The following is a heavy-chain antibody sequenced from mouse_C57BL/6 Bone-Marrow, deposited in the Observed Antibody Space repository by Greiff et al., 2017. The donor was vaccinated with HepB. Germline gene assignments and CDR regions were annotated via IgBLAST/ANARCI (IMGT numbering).Heavy chain of an antibody. D-gene: IGHD1-1*01. CDR2: IHPNSGST. J-gene: IGHJ2*01. V-gene: IGHV1-64*01. Sequence: QVQLQQPGAELVKPGASVKLSCKASGYTFTSYWMHWVKQRPGQGLEWIGMIHPNSGSTNYNEKFKSKATLTVDKSSSTAYMQRSSLTSEDSAVYYCARITTVLFDYWGQGTTLTVSS. CDR3: ARITTVLFDY. CDR1: GYTFTSYW.